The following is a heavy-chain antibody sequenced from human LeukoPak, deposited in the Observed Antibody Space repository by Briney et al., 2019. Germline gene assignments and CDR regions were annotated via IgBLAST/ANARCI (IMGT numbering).Heavy chain of an antibody. CDR1: GGSISSGSYY. D-gene: IGHD1-1*01. CDR3: ARGRSGTTSGDY. Sequence: SETLSLTCTVSGGSISSGSYYWSWIRQPAGKGLEWIGRIYTSGSTNYNPSLKSRVTISVDTSKNQFSLKLSSVTAADTAVYYCARGRSGTTSGDYWGQGTLVTVSS. V-gene: IGHV4-61*02. J-gene: IGHJ4*02. CDR2: IYTSGST.